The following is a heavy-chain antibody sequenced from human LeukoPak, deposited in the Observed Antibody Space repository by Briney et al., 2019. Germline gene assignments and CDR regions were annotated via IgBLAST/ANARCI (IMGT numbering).Heavy chain of an antibody. J-gene: IGHJ4*02. Sequence: GGSLRLSCAASGFTFSSYAMHWVRQAPGKGLEWVAVISYDGSNKYYADSVKGRFTISRDNSKNTLYLQMNSLRAEDTAIYYCAREGPRGNSQFDYWGQGTLVTVSS. CDR3: AREGPRGNSQFDY. D-gene: IGHD2/OR15-2a*01. V-gene: IGHV3-30*04. CDR2: ISYDGSNK. CDR1: GFTFSSYA.